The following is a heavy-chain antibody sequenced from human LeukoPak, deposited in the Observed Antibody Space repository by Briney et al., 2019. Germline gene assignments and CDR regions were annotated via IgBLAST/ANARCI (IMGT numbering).Heavy chain of an antibody. CDR2: ISYDGSNK. CDR1: GFTFSSYW. V-gene: IGHV3-30*03. D-gene: IGHD4-11*01. J-gene: IGHJ4*02. CDR3: ARVCPPYSNYNDY. Sequence: PGESLRLSCAASGFTFSSYWMGWVRQAPGKGLEWVAVISYDGSNKYYADSVKGRFTISRDNSKNTLYLQMNSLRAEDTAVYYCARVCPPYSNYNDYWGQGTLVTVSS.